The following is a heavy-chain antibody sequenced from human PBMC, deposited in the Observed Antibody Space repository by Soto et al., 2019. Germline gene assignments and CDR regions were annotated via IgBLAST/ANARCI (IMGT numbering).Heavy chain of an antibody. V-gene: IGHV3-30-3*01. CDR2: ISYDGSNK. Sequence: QVQLVESGGGVVQPGRSLRLSCAASGFTFSSYAMHWVRQAPGKGLEWVAVISYDGSNKYYADSVKGRFTISRDNSKNTLYLQMNSLRAEDTAVYYCARDSSSWYEHDAFDIWGQGTMVTVSS. CDR3: ARDSSSWYEHDAFDI. CDR1: GFTFSSYA. D-gene: IGHD6-13*01. J-gene: IGHJ3*02.